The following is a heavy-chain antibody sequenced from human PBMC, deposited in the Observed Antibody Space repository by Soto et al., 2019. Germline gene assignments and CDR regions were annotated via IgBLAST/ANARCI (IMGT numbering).Heavy chain of an antibody. D-gene: IGHD2-21*02. CDR2: ISSSSSYI. J-gene: IGHJ4*02. V-gene: IGHV3-21*01. CDR1: GFTFSSYS. CDR3: ARDASYCGGDCYSGDY. Sequence: EVQLVESGGGLVKPGGSLRLSCAASGFTFSSYSMNWVRQAPGKGLEWVSSISSSSSYIYYADSVKGRFTNSRDNAKNSLYLQMNSWRAEDTAVYYCARDASYCGGDCYSGDYWGQGTLVTVSS.